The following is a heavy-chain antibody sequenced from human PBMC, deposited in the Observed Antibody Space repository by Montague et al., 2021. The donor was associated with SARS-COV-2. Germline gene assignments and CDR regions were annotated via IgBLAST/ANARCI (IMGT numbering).Heavy chain of an antibody. Sequence: SETLSLTCTVSGGSISGYYWSWIRQPPGKGLEWIGWIYYSGSTNYNPSLKSRVTISVDTSKNQFSLKVRSVTAADTAVYYCARGDYYDSTGYYDYWGQGTLVTVSS. CDR2: IYYSGST. CDR3: ARGDYYDSTGYYDY. V-gene: IGHV4-59*01. J-gene: IGHJ4*01. CDR1: GGSISGYY. D-gene: IGHD3-22*01.